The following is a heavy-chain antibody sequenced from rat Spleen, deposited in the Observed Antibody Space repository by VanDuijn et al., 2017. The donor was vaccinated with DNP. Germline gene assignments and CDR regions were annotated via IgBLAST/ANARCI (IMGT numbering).Heavy chain of an antibody. V-gene: IGHV3-1*01. D-gene: IGHD1-11*01. J-gene: IGHJ1*01. CDR2: ISYSGST. CDR1: GHSITRNY. Sequence: EVQLQESGPGLVKSSQSLSLTCSVTGHSITRNYWAWIRKFPGNKMEWMGYISYSGSTGYNPSLKSRISITRDTSKNQFFLQLNSVTTEDTATYYCARGLNYGGYNYYWYFDFWGPGTMVTVSS. CDR3: ARGLNYGGYNYYWYFDF.